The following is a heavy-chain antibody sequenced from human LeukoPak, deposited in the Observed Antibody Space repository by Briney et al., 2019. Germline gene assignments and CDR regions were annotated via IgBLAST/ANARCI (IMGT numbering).Heavy chain of an antibody. CDR1: GFTFSSYS. CDR2: ISSSSSTI. V-gene: IGHV3-48*04. CDR3: ARRLPLGCSGTTCYAGPVDY. D-gene: IGHD2-2*01. Sequence: TGGSLRLSCAASGFTFSSYSMNWVRQAPGKGLEWVSYISSSSSTIYYADSVKGRFTISRDNGKNSLYLQMNSLRAEDTAVYYCARRLPLGCSGTTCYAGPVDYWGQGTLVTVSS. J-gene: IGHJ4*02.